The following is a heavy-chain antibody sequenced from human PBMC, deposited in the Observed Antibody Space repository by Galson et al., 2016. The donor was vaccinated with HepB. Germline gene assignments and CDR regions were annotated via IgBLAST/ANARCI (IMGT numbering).Heavy chain of an antibody. D-gene: IGHD4-11*01. CDR3: ASDYTKYYYAMDV. CDR2: IWYDGSNS. V-gene: IGHV3-33*01. CDR1: GFNFGSHG. J-gene: IGHJ6*02. Sequence: SLRLSCAASGFNFGSHGMHWVRQAPGKGLEWVAVIWYDGSNSYYGDSVKGRFTISRDNSKNTLYLQMNSLRAEDTAVYYCASDYTKYYYAMDVWGQGTTVSVSS.